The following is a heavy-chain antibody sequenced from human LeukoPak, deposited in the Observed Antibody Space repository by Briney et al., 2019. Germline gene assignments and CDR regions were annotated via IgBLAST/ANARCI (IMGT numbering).Heavy chain of an antibody. CDR2: IYHSGST. Sequence: SETLSLTCAVYGGSFSGYYWSWIRQPPGEGLEWIGSIYHSGSTYYNPSLKSRVTISVDTSKNQFSLKLSSVTAADTAVYYCARDPSSSWYPNWFDPWGQGTLVTVSS. CDR1: GGSFSGYY. V-gene: IGHV4-34*01. J-gene: IGHJ5*02. D-gene: IGHD6-13*01. CDR3: ARDPSSSWYPNWFDP.